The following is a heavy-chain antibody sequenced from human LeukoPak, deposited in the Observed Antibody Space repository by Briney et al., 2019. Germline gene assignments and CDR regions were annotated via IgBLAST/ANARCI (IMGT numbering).Heavy chain of an antibody. D-gene: IGHD3-3*01. CDR3: ARDTGKSGHPDY. V-gene: IGHV4-4*07. J-gene: IGHJ4*02. Sequence: SETLSLTCTVSGGSLSRYYWSWIRQPAGKAPEWIGRIYSSGIINYNPSLKSRVTMSLDNSKNQLSLKLSYVTAADTAVYYCARDTGKSGHPDYWGQGTLVTVSS. CDR1: GGSLSRYY. CDR2: IYSSGII.